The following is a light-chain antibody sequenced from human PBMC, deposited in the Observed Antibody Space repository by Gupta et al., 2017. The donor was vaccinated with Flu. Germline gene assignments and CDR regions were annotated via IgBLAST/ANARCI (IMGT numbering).Light chain of an antibody. V-gene: IGLV1-47*01. CDR3: ATRDDSRSAVV. CDR2: KSN. Sequence: QSVLTPPPSTSGTPGQRVTFSCSGGNSNIGINYVYWYQQLPGAAPKLIIYKSNQRPSGVPDRFSGSKSGTSASLAISGLRSEDEAEYYCATRDDSRSAVVFGGGTKLTVL. CDR1: NSNIGINY. J-gene: IGLJ2*01.